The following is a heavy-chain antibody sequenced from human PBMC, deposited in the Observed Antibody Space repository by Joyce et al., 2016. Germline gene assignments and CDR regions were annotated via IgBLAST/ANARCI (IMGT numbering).Heavy chain of an antibody. J-gene: IGHJ5*02. D-gene: IGHD6-13*01. CDR1: GFSFRYFW. CDR3: TRGSGTGWLDP. V-gene: IGHV3-7*03. CDR2: INEDGSEK. Sequence: EVYLVESGGGLVQPGGSLRCSCAASGFSFRYFWMDWVRQAPGKGLEWVAQINEDGSEKNYMDSLRGRFTISRDNAKNSVDLQVNSLRVEDTAVYYCTRGSGTGWLDPWGQGTLVTVSS.